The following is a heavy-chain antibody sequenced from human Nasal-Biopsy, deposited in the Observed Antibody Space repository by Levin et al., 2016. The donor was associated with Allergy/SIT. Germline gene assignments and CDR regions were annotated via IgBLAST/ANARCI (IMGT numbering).Heavy chain of an antibody. CDR1: GYNFANQA. CDR3: TRFGYGVNFPDL. V-gene: IGHV1-18*01. Sequence: ASVKVSCKGSGYNFANQAISWVRQAPGQGLEWMGWINTKNHNTDYAQKFQARVTLSTDTTTSTAYIEVRSLTSDDTAVYYCTRFGYGVNFPDLWGQGTLVTVSS. D-gene: IGHD4-23*01. J-gene: IGHJ5*02. CDR2: INTKNHNT.